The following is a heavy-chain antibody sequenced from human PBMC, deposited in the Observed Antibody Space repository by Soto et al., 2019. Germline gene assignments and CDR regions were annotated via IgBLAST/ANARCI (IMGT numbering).Heavy chain of an antibody. CDR3: ARYTMARNWFDP. J-gene: IGHJ5*02. CDR1: GGSISSGGYY. Sequence: QVQLQESGPGLVKPSQTLSLTCTVSGGSISSGGYYWSWIRQHPGKGLEWIGYIYYSGSTYYNPSLKDRVTISVDTSKNQFSLKLSSVTAADTAVYYCARYTMARNWFDPWGQGTLVTVSS. V-gene: IGHV4-31*03. D-gene: IGHD3-10*01. CDR2: IYYSGST.